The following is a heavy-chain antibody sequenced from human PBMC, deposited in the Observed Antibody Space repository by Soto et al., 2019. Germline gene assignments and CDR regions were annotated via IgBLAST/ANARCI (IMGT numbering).Heavy chain of an antibody. CDR2: IPGNGGT. J-gene: IGHJ4*02. CDR3: ASRYGPSEFDH. CDR1: GDSLSSSSYY. Sequence: QLQLEESGPGLVKSSETLSLTCSVSGDSLSSSSYYWGWIRQSPGVGLEWIGNIPGNGGTQYNQSFCSRVIISVDTSANQSSLRLTAVTAADPSVCSSASRYGPSEFDHWGQGSLVTVSS. V-gene: IGHV4-39*01. D-gene: IGHD3-9*01.